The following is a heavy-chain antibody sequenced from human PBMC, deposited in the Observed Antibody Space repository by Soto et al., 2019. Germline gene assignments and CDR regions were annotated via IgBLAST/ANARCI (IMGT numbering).Heavy chain of an antibody. V-gene: IGHV1-2*04. Sequence: ASVKVSCKASGYTFTGYYMHWVRQAPGQGLEWMGWINPNSGGTNYAQKFQGWVTMTRDTSISTAYMELSRLRSDDTAVYYCAREGRVQQLVRHYYYYMDVWGKGTTVTVSS. D-gene: IGHD6-6*01. J-gene: IGHJ6*03. CDR3: AREGRVQQLVRHYYYYMDV. CDR2: INPNSGGT. CDR1: GYTFTGYY.